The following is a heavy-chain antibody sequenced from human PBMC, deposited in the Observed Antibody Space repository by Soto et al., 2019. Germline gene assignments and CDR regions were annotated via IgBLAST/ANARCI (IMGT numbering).Heavy chain of an antibody. CDR1: RLTFSSYA. J-gene: IGHJ4*02. CDR3: AKDPSSSWYYFDC. Sequence: LRLSCSVSRLTFSSYAMSWFRLAQGKGLEWVSAISGSGGSTYYADSVKGRFTISRDNSKNTLYLQMNSLRAEDTAVYYFAKDPSSSWYYFDCCGQGT. V-gene: IGHV3-23*01. CDR2: ISGSGGST. D-gene: IGHD6-13*01.